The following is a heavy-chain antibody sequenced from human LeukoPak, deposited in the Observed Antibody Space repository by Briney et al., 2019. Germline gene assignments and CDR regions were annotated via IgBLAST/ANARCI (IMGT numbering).Heavy chain of an antibody. Sequence: GGSLRLSCAASGFIVSGDFMSWVRQAPGKGLEWVSVIYSDGSTYYADSVKGRFTISRDNSKNTLYLQMNSLRAEDTALYNCARDASSAGWFDPWGQGTLVTVSS. D-gene: IGHD6-25*01. V-gene: IGHV3-66*02. CDR3: ARDASSAGWFDP. CDR1: GFIVSGDF. J-gene: IGHJ5*02. CDR2: IYSDGST.